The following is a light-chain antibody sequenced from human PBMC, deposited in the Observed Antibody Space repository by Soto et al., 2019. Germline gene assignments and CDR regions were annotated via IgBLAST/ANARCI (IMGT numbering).Light chain of an antibody. CDR3: CSYAGRFIWL. V-gene: IGLV2-11*01. CDR2: DVF. CDR1: SSDVGGYNL. J-gene: IGLJ3*02. Sequence: QSALTQPRSVSASPGQSVTIPCSGSSSDVGGYNLVSWYQQKPGEVPKVIIYDVFKRPSGVPDRFFGSKSGNTATLTISGLQGDDEADFHCCSYAGRFIWLFGGWTKLTVL.